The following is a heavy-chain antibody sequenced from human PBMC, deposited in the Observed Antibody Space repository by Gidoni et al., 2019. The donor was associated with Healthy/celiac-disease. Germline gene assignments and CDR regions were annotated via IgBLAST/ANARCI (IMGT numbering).Heavy chain of an antibody. J-gene: IGHJ6*02. CDR2: IWCEVLNK. Sequence: QVQLVESGGGVVQPGRSMRLSCAASGVTFSSYGMHWVRQAPVKGLEWVAVIWCEVLNKDYADPVKGRFPISRDNSNHTLFLQMNSLRAEDRAVYYCARERAGDRGGGYYGMDVWGQGTTVTVSS. CDR1: GVTFSSYG. D-gene: IGHD1-26*01. V-gene: IGHV3-33*01. CDR3: ARERAGDRGGGYYGMDV.